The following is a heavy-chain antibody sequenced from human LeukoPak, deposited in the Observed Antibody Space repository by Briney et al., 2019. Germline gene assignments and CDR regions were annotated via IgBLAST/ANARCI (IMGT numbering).Heavy chain of an antibody. D-gene: IGHD6-19*01. CDR2: IYSGGST. CDR3: ASWPGGWYGEDS. J-gene: IGHJ4*02. Sequence: GGSLRLSCAASGFTVSSNYMSWVRQAPGKGLEWVSVIYSGGSTYYADSVKGRFTISRDTSKNTLYLQMNSLRAEDTAVYYCASWPGGWYGEDSWGQGTLVTVSS. CDR1: GFTVSSNY. V-gene: IGHV3-53*01.